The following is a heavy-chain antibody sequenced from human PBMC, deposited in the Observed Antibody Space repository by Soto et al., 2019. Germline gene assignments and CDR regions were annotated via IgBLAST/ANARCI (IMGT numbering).Heavy chain of an antibody. CDR2: ISYDGSNK. D-gene: IGHD1-26*01. V-gene: IGHV3-30*18. CDR3: AKDLWELAYYFDY. J-gene: IGHJ4*02. CDR1: GFTFSSYG. Sequence: QVQLVASGGGVVQPGRSLRLSCAASGFTFSSYGMHWVRQAPGKGLEWVEVISYDGSNKYYADSVKGRFTISRDNSKNTLYLKMNSLRAEDTAVYYCAKDLWELAYYFDYLGQGTLVTVSS.